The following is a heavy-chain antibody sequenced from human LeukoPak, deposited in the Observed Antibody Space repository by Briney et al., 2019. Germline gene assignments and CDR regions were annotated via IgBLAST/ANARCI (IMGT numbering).Heavy chain of an antibody. Sequence: SETLSLTCTVSGGSISSGGYYWSWIRQHPGKGLEWIGYIYYSGSTYYNPSLKSRVTISVDTSKNQFSLKLSSVTAADTAMYYCARDYPDILTGMDVWGKGTTVTVSS. D-gene: IGHD3-9*01. CDR1: GGSISSGGYY. J-gene: IGHJ6*04. CDR3: ARDYPDILTGMDV. V-gene: IGHV4-31*03. CDR2: IYYSGST.